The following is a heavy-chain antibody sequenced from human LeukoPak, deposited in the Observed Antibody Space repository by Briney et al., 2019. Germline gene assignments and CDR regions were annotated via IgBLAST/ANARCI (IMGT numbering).Heavy chain of an antibody. Sequence: GGSLRLSRAASGFTFSSYAMNWVRQAPGKGLEWVSAIIGSGGSTYYADSVKGRFTISRDNSKNTLYLQMNSLRAEDTAVYYCAKGPGTYNWNYVGYWGQGTLVTVSS. CDR2: IIGSGGST. CDR3: AKGPGTYNWNYVGY. D-gene: IGHD1-20*01. V-gene: IGHV3-23*01. J-gene: IGHJ4*02. CDR1: GFTFSSYA.